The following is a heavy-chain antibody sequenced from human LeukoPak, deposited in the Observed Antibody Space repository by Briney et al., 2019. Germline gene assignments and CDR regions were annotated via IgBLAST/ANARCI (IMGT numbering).Heavy chain of an antibody. D-gene: IGHD2-15*01. CDR3: ARVEGYCSGGSCYYWYFDL. CDR1: AYSISSGYY. J-gene: IGHJ2*01. V-gene: IGHV4-38-2*02. CDR2: IYHSGNT. Sequence: SETLSLTCTVSAYSISSGYYWCWIRHPPGKGLEWIGSIYHSGNTYYNPSLKRRVTISVDTSKNQFSLKLGPVTAADTAVYYWARVEGYCSGGSCYYWYFDLWGRGTLVTVSS.